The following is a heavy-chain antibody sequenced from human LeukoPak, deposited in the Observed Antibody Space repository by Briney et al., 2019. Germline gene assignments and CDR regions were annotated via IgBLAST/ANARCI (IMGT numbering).Heavy chain of an antibody. D-gene: IGHD6-13*01. V-gene: IGHV3-23*01. CDR1: GFTFSSYA. J-gene: IGHJ4*02. CDR3: AKHRYSSSWYNSFDC. CDR2: ISGSDGST. Sequence: PGGSLRLSCAASGFTFSSYAMSWVRQAPGKGLEWVSAISGSDGSTYYADSVKGRFTVSRDNSKNTLYLQVNSLRAEDTAVYYCAKHRYSSSWYNSFDCWGQGTLVTVSS.